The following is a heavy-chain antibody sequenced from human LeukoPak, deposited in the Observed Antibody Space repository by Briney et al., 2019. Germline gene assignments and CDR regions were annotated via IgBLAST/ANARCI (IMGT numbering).Heavy chain of an antibody. Sequence: SETLSLTCTVSGGSISSGDYYWSWIRQPPGKGLEWIGYIYYSGSTYYNPSLKSRVTISVDTSRNQFSLKLSSVTAADTAIYYCARVDCISTSCPADYWGQGALVTVSS. CDR3: ARVDCISTSCPADY. CDR1: GGSISSGDYY. J-gene: IGHJ4*02. D-gene: IGHD2-2*01. CDR2: IYYSGST. V-gene: IGHV4-30-4*02.